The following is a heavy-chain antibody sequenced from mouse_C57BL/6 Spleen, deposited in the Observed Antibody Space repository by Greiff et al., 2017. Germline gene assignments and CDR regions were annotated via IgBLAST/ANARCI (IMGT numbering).Heavy chain of an antibody. CDR1: GYTFTSYW. CDR3: ARVETGYFDY. CDR2: IDPSDSYT. J-gene: IGHJ2*01. D-gene: IGHD4-1*01. V-gene: IGHV1-50*01. Sequence: VQLQQPGAELVKPGASVKLSCKASGYTFTSYWMQWVKQRPGQGLEWIGEIDPSDSYTNYNQKFKGKATLTVDTSSSTAYMQLSSLTSEDSAVYYCARVETGYFDYWGQGTTLTVSS.